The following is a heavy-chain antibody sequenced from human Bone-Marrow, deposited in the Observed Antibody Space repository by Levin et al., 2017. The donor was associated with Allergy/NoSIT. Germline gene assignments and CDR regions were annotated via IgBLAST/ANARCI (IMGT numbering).Heavy chain of an antibody. V-gene: IGHV3-15*01. CDR1: GFTFSDVW. Sequence: GGSLRLSCAASGFTFSDVWMTWFRQTPGKGLEWVGRIKRSADGGTTDYAAPVKGRFSISRDDSRSMLFLQMNSLKTDDTAVYYCSTGDLSESFHAFDIWGQGTVVTVSS. J-gene: IGHJ3*02. CDR3: STGDLSESFHAFDI. CDR2: IKRSADGGTT. D-gene: IGHD1-26*01.